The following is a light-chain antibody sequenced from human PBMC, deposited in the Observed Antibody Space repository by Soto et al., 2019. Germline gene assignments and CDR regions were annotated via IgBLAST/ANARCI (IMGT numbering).Light chain of an antibody. CDR2: SAS. Sequence: DIQMTQSPSSLSASVGDRVTITCRASQSISTFLSWYQHKPGKAPKLLISSASSLQSGVPSRFSGSGSGTDFTLTINSLQPDDFATYYCQQYNSWWTFGQGTKVDIK. J-gene: IGKJ1*01. CDR3: QQYNSWWT. V-gene: IGKV1-39*01. CDR1: QSISTF.